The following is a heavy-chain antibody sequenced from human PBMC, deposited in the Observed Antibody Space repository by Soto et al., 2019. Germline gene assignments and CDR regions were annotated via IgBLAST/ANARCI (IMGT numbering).Heavy chain of an antibody. CDR3: ARARSSSWSRDYYYYYGMDV. CDR1: GFTFSSYW. CDR2: ISSDGSYT. D-gene: IGHD6-13*01. V-gene: IGHV3-74*01. J-gene: IGHJ6*02. Sequence: PGGSLRLSCAASGFTFSSYWMHWVRQAPGKGLVWVSRISSDGSYTSYADSVKGRFTISRDNAKNTLYLQMNSLRAEDTAVYYCARARSSSWSRDYYYYYGMDVWGQGTTVTVSS.